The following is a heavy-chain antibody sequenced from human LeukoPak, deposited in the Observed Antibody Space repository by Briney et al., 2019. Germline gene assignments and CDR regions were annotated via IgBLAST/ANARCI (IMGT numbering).Heavy chain of an antibody. V-gene: IGHV3-21*01. D-gene: IGHD3-22*01. CDR3: ARSITMIVVAPGY. J-gene: IGHJ4*02. CDR1: GFTFSSYS. CDR2: ISSSSSYI. Sequence: GGSLRLSCAASGFTFSSYSMNWVRQAPGKGLEWVSSISSSSSYIYYADSVKGRFTISRDNAKNSLYLQMNSLKAEDTAVYYCARSITMIVVAPGYWGQGTLVTVSS.